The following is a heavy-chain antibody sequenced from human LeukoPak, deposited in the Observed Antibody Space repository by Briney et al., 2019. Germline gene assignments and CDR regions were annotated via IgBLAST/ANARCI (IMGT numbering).Heavy chain of an antibody. J-gene: IGHJ5*02. CDR3: ARRGFSTGYYIDWFDP. CDR1: GYSFTSYW. D-gene: IGHD2-8*02. CDR2: IYPADSDT. Sequence: GESLKISCKGSGYSFTSYWIGWVRQMPGKGLEWMGIIYPADSDTRYSPSFQGQVTISADKSISTAYLQWSSLKASDTAIYYCARRGFSTGYYIDWFDPWGQGTLVTVSS. V-gene: IGHV5-51*01.